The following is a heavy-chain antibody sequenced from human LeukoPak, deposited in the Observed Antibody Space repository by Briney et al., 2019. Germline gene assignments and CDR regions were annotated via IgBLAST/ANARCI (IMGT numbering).Heavy chain of an antibody. CDR2: VSAYNGNT. D-gene: IGHD4-17*01. Sequence: ASVKVSCKASGYTFTSYGISWVRQAPGQGLEWMGWVSAYNGNTNYAQKLQGRVTMTTDTSTSTAYMELRSLRSDDTAVYYCARDDDYGDYLDYWGQGTLVTVSS. CDR1: GYTFTSYG. J-gene: IGHJ4*02. V-gene: IGHV1-18*01. CDR3: ARDDDYGDYLDY.